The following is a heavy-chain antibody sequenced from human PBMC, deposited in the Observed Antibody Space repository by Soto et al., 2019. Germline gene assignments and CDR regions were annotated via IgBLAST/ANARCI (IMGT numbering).Heavy chain of an antibody. D-gene: IGHD5-12*01. CDR3: AKEPPGRWLRYVDY. CDR1: GFTISSYA. Sequence: EVQLLESGGGLVQPGGSLRLSCAASGFTISSYAMSWVRQAPGKGLEWVSGISSSGGSTYYADSVKGRFTISRDNSKNPLYLQMSSLKAEDTAVYYCAKEPPGRWLRYVDYWGQGTLVTVSS. J-gene: IGHJ4*02. V-gene: IGHV3-23*01. CDR2: ISSSGGST.